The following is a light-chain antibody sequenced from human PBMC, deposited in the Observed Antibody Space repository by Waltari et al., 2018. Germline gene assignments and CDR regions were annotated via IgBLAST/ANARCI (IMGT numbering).Light chain of an antibody. V-gene: IGKV3-15*01. CDR2: AAS. CDR3: QQYNRWPPIT. CDR1: QSVADN. Sequence: EVVMTQSPASLSLSPGQRVTLSCRASQSVADNIAWYQHKPGQAPRLLIYAASTRATGIPDRFTGSGSGTEFSLTISSLQSEDFAVYFCQQYNRWPPITFGPGTKVEI. J-gene: IGKJ3*01.